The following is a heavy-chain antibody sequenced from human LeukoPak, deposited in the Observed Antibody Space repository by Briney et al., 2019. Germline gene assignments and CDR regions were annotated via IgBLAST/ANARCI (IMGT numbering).Heavy chain of an antibody. Sequence: SETLSLTCTVSGGSISSSSYYWGWSRQPPGKGLEWIGSIYSSGSTYYNPSLKSRVTISVDTSKNQFSLKLSSVTAADTAVYYCARQYYEDAFDIWGQGTMVTVSS. CDR3: ARQYYEDAFDI. V-gene: IGHV4-39*01. D-gene: IGHD3-22*01. J-gene: IGHJ3*02. CDR2: IYSSGST. CDR1: GGSISSSSYY.